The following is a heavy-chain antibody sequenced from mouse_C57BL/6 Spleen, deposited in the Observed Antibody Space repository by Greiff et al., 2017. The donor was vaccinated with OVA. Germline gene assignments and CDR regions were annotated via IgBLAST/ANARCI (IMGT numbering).Heavy chain of an antibody. Sequence: VQLKQSGTVLARPGASVKMSCKTSGYTFTSYWMHWVKQRPGQGLEWIGAIYPGNSDTSYNQKFKGKAKLTAVTSASTAYMELSSLTNEDSAVYYGTRSAYGYDYWYFDVWGTGTTVTVSS. CDR1: GYTFTSYW. D-gene: IGHD2-2*01. J-gene: IGHJ1*03. CDR2: IYPGNSDT. CDR3: TRSAYGYDYWYFDV. V-gene: IGHV1-5*01.